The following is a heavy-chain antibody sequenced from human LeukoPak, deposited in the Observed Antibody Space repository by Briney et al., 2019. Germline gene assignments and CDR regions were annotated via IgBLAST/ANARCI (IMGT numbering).Heavy chain of an antibody. Sequence: ASVKVSCKASGGTFSSYAISWVRQAPGQGLEWMGRIIPIFGTANYAQKFQGRVTITTDESPRTTYMQLSSPLSEQPAGHYCARDFSEAVDDLYYYYYMDLWGKGTTVTVSS. CDR3: ARDFSEAVDDLYYYYYMDL. CDR1: GGTFSSYA. V-gene: IGHV1-69*05. CDR2: IIPIFGTA. D-gene: IGHD6-19*01. J-gene: IGHJ6*03.